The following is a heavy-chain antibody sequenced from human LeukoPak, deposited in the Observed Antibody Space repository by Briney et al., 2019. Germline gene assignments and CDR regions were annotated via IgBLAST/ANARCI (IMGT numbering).Heavy chain of an antibody. D-gene: IGHD2-15*01. CDR1: GYTFTGYY. CDR2: INPNSGGT. J-gene: IGHJ4*02. CDR3: ARDAKPSIVVVVAATDGADY. V-gene: IGHV1-2*02. Sequence: ASVKVSCKASGYTFTGYYMHWVRQAPGQGLEWMGWINPNSGGTNYAQKFQGRVTMTRDTSISTAYMELSRLRSDDTAVYYCARDAKPSIVVVVAATDGADYWGQGTLVTVSS.